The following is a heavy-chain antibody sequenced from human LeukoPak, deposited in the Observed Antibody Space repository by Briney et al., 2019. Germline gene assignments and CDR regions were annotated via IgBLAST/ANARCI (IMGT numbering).Heavy chain of an antibody. CDR1: GFTFSDSA. Sequence: GGSLKLSCAASGFTFSDSAMHWVRQASGKGLEWVGRVRTKANSYATAYAASVKGRFTISRDDSKNTAYLVMNSLKTEDTAVYYCTSSSSYNWFDPWGQGTLVTVSS. J-gene: IGHJ5*02. D-gene: IGHD6-13*01. CDR2: VRTKANSYAT. V-gene: IGHV3-73*01. CDR3: TSSSSYNWFDP.